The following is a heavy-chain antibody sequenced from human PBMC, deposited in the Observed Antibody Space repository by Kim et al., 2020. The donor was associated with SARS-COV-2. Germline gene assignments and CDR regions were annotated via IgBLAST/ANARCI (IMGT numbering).Heavy chain of an antibody. CDR3: ARKVVGTMVRGVKYYYYGMDV. Sequence: SETLSLTCAVYGGSFSGYYWSWIRQPPGKGLEWIGEINHSGSTNYNPSLKSRVTISVDTSKNQFSLKLSSVTAADTAVYYCARKVVGTMVRGVKYYYYGMDVWGQGTTVTVSS. CDR1: GGSFSGYY. J-gene: IGHJ6*02. V-gene: IGHV4-34*01. CDR2: INHSGST. D-gene: IGHD3-10*01.